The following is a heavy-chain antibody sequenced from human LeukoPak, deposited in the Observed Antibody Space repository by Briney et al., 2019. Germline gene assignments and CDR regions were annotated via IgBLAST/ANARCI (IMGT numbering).Heavy chain of an antibody. CDR2: VYYSGST. V-gene: IGHV4-59*12. J-gene: IGHJ4*02. CDR3: ARWSPVVPAAMVY. D-gene: IGHD2-2*01. CDR1: GGSISTYY. Sequence: SETLSLTCTVSGGSISTYYWSWIRQPPGKGLEWIGYVYYSGSTNYNPSLKSRVTISVDTSKNQFSLKLSSVTAADTAVYYCARWSPVVPAAMVYWGQGTLVTVSS.